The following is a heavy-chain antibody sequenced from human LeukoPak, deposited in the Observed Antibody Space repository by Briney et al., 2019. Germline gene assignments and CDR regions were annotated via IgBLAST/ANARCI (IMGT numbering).Heavy chain of an antibody. V-gene: IGHV3-7*01. J-gene: IGHJ4*02. D-gene: IGHD5-18*01. CDR1: GFTFSSYA. CDR2: IKQDGSEK. CDR3: SRLRGYSYGYADY. Sequence: GGSLRLSCAASGFTFSSYAMSWVRQAPGKGLEWVANIKQDGSEKYYVDSVKGRFTISRDNAKNSLYLQMSNLRAEDTAVYYCSRLRGYSYGYADYWGRGTLVTVSS.